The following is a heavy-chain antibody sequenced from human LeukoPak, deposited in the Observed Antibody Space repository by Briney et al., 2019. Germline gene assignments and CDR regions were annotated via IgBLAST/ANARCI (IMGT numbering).Heavy chain of an antibody. J-gene: IGHJ4*02. V-gene: IGHV4-31*03. D-gene: IGHD7-27*01. CDR1: GGSISSGGYY. CDR3: ARGSTGDKSNN. CDR2: IYYSGTT. Sequence: SETLSLTCTVSGGSISSGGYYWSWIRQLPGKGLEWIGYIYYSGTTSYNPSLKSRLTISLDTSENQFSLKLSSVTAADTAVYYCARGSTGDKSNNWGQGTLVTVAS.